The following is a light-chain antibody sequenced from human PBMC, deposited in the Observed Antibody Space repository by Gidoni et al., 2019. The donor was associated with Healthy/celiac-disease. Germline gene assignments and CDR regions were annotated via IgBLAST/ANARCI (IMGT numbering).Light chain of an antibody. CDR3: QQYNSYSGT. Sequence: DIQMTQSPSTLSASVGDRVTITCRARQSISSWLAWYQQKPGKAPKLLIYKAYRLESGVPSRFSGSGSGTEFTLTISSLQPDDFATYYCQQYNSYSGTFGQGTKVEIK. CDR1: QSISSW. CDR2: KAY. V-gene: IGKV1-5*03. J-gene: IGKJ1*01.